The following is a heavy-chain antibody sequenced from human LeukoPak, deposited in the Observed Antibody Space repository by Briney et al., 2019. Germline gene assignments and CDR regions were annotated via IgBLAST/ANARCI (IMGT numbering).Heavy chain of an antibody. Sequence: GSVKVSCKASGYTFTGYYMHWVRQAPGQGLEWMGWINPNSGGTNYAQKFQGRVTMTRDTSISTAYMELSRLRSDDTAVYYCARDPKSGMVYAPINWFDPWGQGTLVTVSS. J-gene: IGHJ5*02. CDR1: GYTFTGYY. CDR2: INPNSGGT. D-gene: IGHD2-8*01. V-gene: IGHV1-2*02. CDR3: ARDPKSGMVYAPINWFDP.